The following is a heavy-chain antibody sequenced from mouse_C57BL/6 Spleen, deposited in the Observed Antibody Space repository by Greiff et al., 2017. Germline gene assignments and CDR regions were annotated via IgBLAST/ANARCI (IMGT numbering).Heavy chain of an antibody. J-gene: IGHJ2*01. V-gene: IGHV6-6*01. CDR2: IRNKANNHAT. CDR1: GFTFSDAW. D-gene: IGHD2-4*01. CDR3: TRTVYDYDGGFDY. Sequence: EVKVEESGGGLVQPGGSMKLSCAASGFTFSDAWMDWVRQSPEKGLEWVAEIRNKANNHATYYAESVKGRFTISRDDSKSSVYLQMNSLRAEDTGIYYCTRTVYDYDGGFDYWGQGTTLTVSS.